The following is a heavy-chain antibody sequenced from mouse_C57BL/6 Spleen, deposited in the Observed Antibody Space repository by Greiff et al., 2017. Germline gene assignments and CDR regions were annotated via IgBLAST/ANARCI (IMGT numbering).Heavy chain of an antibody. CDR2: ISSGGSYT. CDR1: GFTFSSYG. CDR3: ARQGGYSSGAMDY. J-gene: IGHJ4*01. Sequence: VQLKESGGDLVKPGGSLKLSCAASGFTFSSYGMSWVRQTPDKRLEWVATISSGGSYTYYPDRVKGRFTISRDNAKNTMYLQMCSLKSEDTAMYYCARQGGYSSGAMDYWGQGTSVTVSS. D-gene: IGHD3-2*02. V-gene: IGHV5-6*01.